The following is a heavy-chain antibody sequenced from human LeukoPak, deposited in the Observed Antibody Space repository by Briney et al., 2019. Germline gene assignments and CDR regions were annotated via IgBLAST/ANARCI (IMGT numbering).Heavy chain of an antibody. Sequence: GGSLRLSCAASGFTVSSTYTTWVRQAPGKGLEWVSVIYSGGSTYYADSVKGRFTISRDNSKNTLYLQMNSLRAEDTAVYYCARDRVTRGYSYGIPLYGMDVWGQGTTVTVSS. V-gene: IGHV3-53*01. CDR3: ARDRVTRGYSYGIPLYGMDV. J-gene: IGHJ6*02. D-gene: IGHD5-18*01. CDR1: GFTVSSTY. CDR2: IYSGGST.